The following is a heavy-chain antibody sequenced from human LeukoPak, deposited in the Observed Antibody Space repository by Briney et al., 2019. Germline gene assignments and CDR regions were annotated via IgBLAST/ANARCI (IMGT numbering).Heavy chain of an antibody. D-gene: IGHD3-10*01. J-gene: IGHJ6*03. CDR2: INPNSGGT. CDR3: AADSGEYYYYYYYMDV. CDR1: GYTFTGYY. V-gene: IGHV1-2*02. Sequence: ASVKVSCKASGYTFTGYYMHWVRQAPGQGLEWMGWINPNSGGTNYAQKFQGRVTMTRDTSISTAYMELSRLRSDDTAVYYCAADSGEYYYYYYYMDVWGKGTTVTVSS.